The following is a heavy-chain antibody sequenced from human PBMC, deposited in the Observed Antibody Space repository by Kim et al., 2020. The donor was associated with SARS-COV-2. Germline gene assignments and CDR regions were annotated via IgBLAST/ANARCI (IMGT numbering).Heavy chain of an antibody. V-gene: IGHV4-39*01. D-gene: IGHD3-22*01. CDR3: ASHFYYYDSSGYLKSYGMDV. CDR1: GGSISSSSYY. J-gene: IGHJ6*02. Sequence: SETLSLTCTVSGGSISSSSYYWGWIRQPPGKGLEWIGSIYYSGSTYYNPSLKSRVTISVDTSKNQFSLKLSSVTAADTAVYYCASHFYYYDSSGYLKSYGMDVWGQGTTVTVSS. CDR2: IYYSGST.